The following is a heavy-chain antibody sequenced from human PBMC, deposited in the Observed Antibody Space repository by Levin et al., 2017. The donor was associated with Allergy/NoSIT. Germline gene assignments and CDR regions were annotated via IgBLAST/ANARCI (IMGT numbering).Heavy chain of an antibody. D-gene: IGHD6-19*01. V-gene: IGHV1-2*02. J-gene: IGHJ4*02. CDR2: INPNSGGT. Sequence: PWASVKVSCKASGYTFTGYYMHWVRQAPGQGLEWMGWINPNSGGTNYAQKFQGRVTMTRDTSISTAYMELSRLRSDDTAVYYCARESAAVAVQRHQEIDYWGQGTLVTVSS. CDR3: ARESAAVAVQRHQEIDY. CDR1: GYTFTGYY.